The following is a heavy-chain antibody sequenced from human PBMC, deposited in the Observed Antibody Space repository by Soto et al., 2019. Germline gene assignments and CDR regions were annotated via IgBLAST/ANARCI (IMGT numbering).Heavy chain of an antibody. Sequence: EVQLVESGGDLVQPGGSLSLSCAASGFTFSGHWMHWVRQVAGKGLEWVSRINTDGGRSAYADSVKGRFTISRDNAKNTLFLQMNGLRAEDTAVYYCAREAGYCSRTSCYRRAFDTWGQGTTVTVSS. CDR1: GFTFSGHW. CDR3: AREAGYCSRTSCYRRAFDT. V-gene: IGHV3-74*03. D-gene: IGHD2-2*01. J-gene: IGHJ3*02. CDR2: INTDGGRS.